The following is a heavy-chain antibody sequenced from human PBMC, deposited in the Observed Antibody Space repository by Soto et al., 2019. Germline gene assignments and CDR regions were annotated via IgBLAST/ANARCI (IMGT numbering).Heavy chain of an antibody. Sequence: TLSLTCAVSGGSISSGGYSWSWIRQPPGKGLEWIGYIYHSGSTYYNPSLKSRVTISVDRSKNQFSLKLSSVTAADTAVYYCASSVVVVAATYAFDIWGQGTMVTVSS. CDR2: IYHSGST. CDR1: GGSISSGGYS. V-gene: IGHV4-30-2*01. D-gene: IGHD2-15*01. CDR3: ASSVVVVAATYAFDI. J-gene: IGHJ3*02.